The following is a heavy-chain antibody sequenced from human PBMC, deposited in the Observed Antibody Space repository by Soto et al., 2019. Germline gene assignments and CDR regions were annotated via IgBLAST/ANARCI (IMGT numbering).Heavy chain of an antibody. V-gene: IGHV1-18*01. Sequence: ASVKVSCKASGYAFSSYGFTWVRQAPGQGLEWLGWISAYNDNTLYAQKFQGRLTVTIDTSTDTAFMELRSLRSDDTAVYYCARDDRGDNWNGYYLYGMDLWGQGTTVTVSS. CDR3: ARDDRGDNWNGYYLYGMDL. CDR2: ISAYNDNT. D-gene: IGHD1-1*01. CDR1: GYAFSSYG. J-gene: IGHJ6*02.